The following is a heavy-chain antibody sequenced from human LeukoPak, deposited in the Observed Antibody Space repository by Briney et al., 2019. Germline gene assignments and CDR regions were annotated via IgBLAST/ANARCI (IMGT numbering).Heavy chain of an antibody. CDR3: VRGVGVSRFNYFDP. J-gene: IGHJ5*02. CDR2: IWYDASNK. Sequence: GRSLTLSCAASGFTSSSFGMHWVRQAPGKGLEWVAVIWYDASNKYYADSVKGRFTISRDNSKNTLFLQMNSLRDDDTAVYYCVRGVGVSRFNYFDPWGQGTLVIVSS. D-gene: IGHD6-13*01. V-gene: IGHV3-33*01. CDR1: GFTSSSFG.